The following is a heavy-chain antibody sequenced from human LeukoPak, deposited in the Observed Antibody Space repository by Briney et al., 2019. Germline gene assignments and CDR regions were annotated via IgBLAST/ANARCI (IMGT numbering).Heavy chain of an antibody. Sequence: ASVKVSCKASGYTFTSYGISWVRQAPGQGLEWMGWISAYNGNTNYAQKLRGRVTMTTDTSTSTAYMELRSLRSDDTAVYYCARDGASTSWSYYYYYYMDVWGKGTTVTVSS. CDR2: ISAYNGNT. D-gene: IGHD2-2*01. V-gene: IGHV1-18*01. CDR1: GYTFTSYG. J-gene: IGHJ6*03. CDR3: ARDGASTSWSYYYYYYMDV.